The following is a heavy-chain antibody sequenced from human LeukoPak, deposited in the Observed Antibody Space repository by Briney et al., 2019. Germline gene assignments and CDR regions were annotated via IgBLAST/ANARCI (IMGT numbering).Heavy chain of an antibody. CDR1: GGSFSGYY. CDR2: ITHSGYT. V-gene: IGHV4-34*01. CDR3: ARITWDGGDDAFDV. J-gene: IGHJ3*01. Sequence: PSETLSLTCAVYGGSFSGYYWSWIRQPPGKGLEWIGEITHSGYTNYNPSLKSRVTISVDTSKNQFSLRLSSVTAADTAMYYCARITWDGGDDAFDVWGQGTMVTVPS. D-gene: IGHD2-21*01.